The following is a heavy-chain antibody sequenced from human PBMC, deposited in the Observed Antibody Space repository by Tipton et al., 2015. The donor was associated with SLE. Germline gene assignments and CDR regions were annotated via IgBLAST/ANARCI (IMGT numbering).Heavy chain of an antibody. Sequence: SLRLSCAASGFTFSSYAMSWVRQAPGKGLEWVSAISGSGGSTYYADSVKGRFTISRDNSKNTLYLQMSSLRAEDTAVYYCARGGATHYYYGMDVWGQGTMVTVSS. CDR2: ISGSGGST. J-gene: IGHJ6*02. V-gene: IGHV3-23*01. CDR3: ARGGATHYYYGMDV. D-gene: IGHD1-26*01. CDR1: GFTFSSYA.